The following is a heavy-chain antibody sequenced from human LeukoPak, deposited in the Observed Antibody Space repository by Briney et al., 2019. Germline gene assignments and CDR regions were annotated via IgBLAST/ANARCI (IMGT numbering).Heavy chain of an antibody. Sequence: GASVKVSCKASGYTFTSYGINWVRQATGQGLEWMGWMNPNSGNTGYAQKFQGRVTMTRNTSISTAYMELSSLRSEDTAVYYCARNNWNYGRYYFDYWGQGTLVTVSS. J-gene: IGHJ4*02. D-gene: IGHD1-7*01. CDR3: ARNNWNYGRYYFDY. V-gene: IGHV1-8*01. CDR1: GYTFTSYG. CDR2: MNPNSGNT.